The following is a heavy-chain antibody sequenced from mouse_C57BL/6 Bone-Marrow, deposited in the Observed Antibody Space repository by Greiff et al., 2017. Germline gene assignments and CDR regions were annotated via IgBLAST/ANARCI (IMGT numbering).Heavy chain of an antibody. D-gene: IGHD1-1*01. V-gene: IGHV1-69*01. J-gene: IGHJ3*01. CDR3: ARDYYGSSFWFAY. CDR1: GYTFTSYW. CDR2: IDPSDSYT. Sequence: QVQLKQPGAELVMPGASVKLSCKASGYTFTSYWMHWVKQRPGQGLEWIGEIDPSDSYTNYNQTFKGKSTLTVDKSSSTAYMQLSSLTSEDSAVYYCARDYYGSSFWFAYWGQGTLVTVSA.